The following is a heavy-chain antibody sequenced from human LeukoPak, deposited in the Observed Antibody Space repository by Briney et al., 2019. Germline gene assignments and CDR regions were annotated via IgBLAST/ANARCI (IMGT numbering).Heavy chain of an antibody. Sequence: SVKVSCKASGGTFSSYAISWVRQAPGQGLEWMGRIIPILGIANYAQKFQGRVTMTEDTSTDTAYMELSSLRSEDTAVYYCATANGDYYYYGMDVWGQGTTVTVSS. V-gene: IGHV1-69*04. CDR3: ATANGDYYYYGMDV. J-gene: IGHJ6*02. CDR1: GGTFSSYA. CDR2: IIPILGIA. D-gene: IGHD2-8*01.